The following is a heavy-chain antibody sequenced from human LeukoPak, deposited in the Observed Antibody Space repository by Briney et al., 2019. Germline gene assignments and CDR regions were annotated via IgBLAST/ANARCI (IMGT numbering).Heavy chain of an antibody. CDR1: GCTLTELS. V-gene: IGHV1-24*01. CDR2: FDPEDGET. J-gene: IGHJ3*02. Sequence: ASVKVSCKVSGCTLTELSMHWVRQAPGKGLEWMGGFDPEDGETIYAQKFQGRVTMTEDTSTDTAYMELSSLRSEDTAVYYCATGHYYDSSGYYYVGPAFDIWGQGTMVTVSS. CDR3: ATGHYYDSSGYYYVGPAFDI. D-gene: IGHD3-22*01.